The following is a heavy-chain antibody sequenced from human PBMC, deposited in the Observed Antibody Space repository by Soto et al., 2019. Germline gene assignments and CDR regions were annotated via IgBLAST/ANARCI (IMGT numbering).Heavy chain of an antibody. CDR1: GFSLSTSGVG. CDR3: AHRRPYRGSFVL. J-gene: IGHJ4*02. D-gene: IGHD1-26*01. V-gene: IGHV2-5*02. CDR2: IYWDDDK. Sequence: QITLKESGPTLVKPTQTLTLTCTFSGFSLSTSGVGVGWIRQPPGKALEWLALIYWDDDKRYSPSLKSRLTINKDTTKDQVVRTMTNMDPVGAARYYCAHRRPYRGSFVLWCQGTLVTVSS.